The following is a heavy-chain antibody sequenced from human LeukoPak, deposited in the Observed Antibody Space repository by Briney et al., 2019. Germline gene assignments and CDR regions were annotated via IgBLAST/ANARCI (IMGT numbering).Heavy chain of an antibody. CDR3: ARDLYYDSSGYPRY. V-gene: IGHV3-11*01. Sequence: PGGSLRLSCAASGFTFSDYYMSWIRQAPGKGLEWVSYISSSGSTIYYADFVKGRFTISRDNAKNSLYLQMNSLRAEDTAVYYCARDLYYDSSGYPRYWGQGALVTVSS. CDR1: GFTFSDYY. J-gene: IGHJ4*02. D-gene: IGHD3-22*01. CDR2: ISSSGSTI.